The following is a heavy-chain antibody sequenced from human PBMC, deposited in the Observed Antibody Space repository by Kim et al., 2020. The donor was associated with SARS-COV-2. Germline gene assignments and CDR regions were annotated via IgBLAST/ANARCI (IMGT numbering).Heavy chain of an antibody. CDR2: FDPEDGET. CDR1: GYTLTELS. D-gene: IGHD3-16*01. CDR3: ATVGGVTTFDYYYYGMDV. V-gene: IGHV1-24*01. J-gene: IGHJ6*02. Sequence: ASVKVSCKVSGYTLTELSMHWVRQAPGKGLEWMGGFDPEDGETIYAQKFQGRVTMTEDTSTDTAYMELSSLRSEDTAVYYCATVGGVTTFDYYYYGMDVWGQGTTVTVSS.